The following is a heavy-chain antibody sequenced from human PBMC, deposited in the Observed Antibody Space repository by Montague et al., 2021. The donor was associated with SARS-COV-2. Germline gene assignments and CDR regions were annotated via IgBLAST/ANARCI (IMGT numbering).Heavy chain of an antibody. V-gene: IGHV3-30*04. CDR2: ISYDGSNK. CDR1: GFTFSSYA. Sequence: SLRLSCAASGFTFSSYAMHWVRQAPGKGLEWVAVISYDGSNKYYADSVKGRFTISRDNSKNTLYLQMNSLRAEDTAVYYRARVVGSYYGMDVWGQGTTVTVSS. CDR3: ARVVGSYYGMDV. D-gene: IGHD2-15*01. J-gene: IGHJ6*02.